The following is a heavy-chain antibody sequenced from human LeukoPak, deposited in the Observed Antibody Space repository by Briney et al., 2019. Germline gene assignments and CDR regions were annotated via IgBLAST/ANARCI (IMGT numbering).Heavy chain of an antibody. Sequence: SVKVSCKASGGTFSSYAISWVRQAPGQGLEWMGGIIPIFGTANYAQKFQGRVTITADESTSTAYMELSSLRSEDTAAYYCARGSAMAIFPLDYWGQGTLVTVSS. V-gene: IGHV1-69*13. D-gene: IGHD5-18*01. CDR2: IIPIFGTA. J-gene: IGHJ4*02. CDR1: GGTFSSYA. CDR3: ARGSAMAIFPLDY.